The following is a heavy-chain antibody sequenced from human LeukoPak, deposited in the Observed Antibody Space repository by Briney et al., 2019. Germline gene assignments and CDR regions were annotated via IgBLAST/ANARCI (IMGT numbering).Heavy chain of an antibody. CDR2: IYYSGST. J-gene: IGHJ4*02. Sequence: SGTLSLTCGVSGGSINSTNWWSWVRQPPGKGLEWIGYIYYSGSTNYNPSLKSRVTISVDTSKNQFSLKLSSVTAADTAVYYCARIFSYGVYVDYWGQGTLVTVSS. CDR3: ARIFSYGVYVDY. V-gene: IGHV4-4*02. D-gene: IGHD3-10*01. CDR1: GGSINSTNW.